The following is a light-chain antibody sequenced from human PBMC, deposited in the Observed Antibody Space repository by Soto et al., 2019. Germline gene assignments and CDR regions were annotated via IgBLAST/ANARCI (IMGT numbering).Light chain of an antibody. CDR2: ENN. CDR1: SSNIGNNY. J-gene: IGLJ2*01. CDR3: GTWDSSLSAEV. V-gene: IGLV1-51*02. Sequence: QSVLTQPPSVSAAPGQKVTISCSGSSSNIGNNYVSWYQQLPGTAPKLLIYENNKRPSGIPDRFSGSKSGTSATLGITGLPTGDEADYYCGTWDSSLSAEVFGGGTKVTVL.